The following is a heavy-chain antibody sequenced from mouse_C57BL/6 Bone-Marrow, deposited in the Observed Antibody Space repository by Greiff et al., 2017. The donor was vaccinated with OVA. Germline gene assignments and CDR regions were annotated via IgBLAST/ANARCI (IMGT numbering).Heavy chain of an antibody. CDR3: ARDGRSPAMDY. J-gene: IGHJ4*01. Sequence: EVKLMESGGGLVQSGRSLRLSCATSGFTFSDFYMEWVRQAPGKGLEWIAASRNKANDYTTEYSASVKGRFIVSRDTSQSILYLQMNALRAEDTAIYYCARDGRSPAMDYWGQGTSVTVSS. CDR1: GFTFSDFY. V-gene: IGHV7-1*01. CDR2: SRNKANDYTT.